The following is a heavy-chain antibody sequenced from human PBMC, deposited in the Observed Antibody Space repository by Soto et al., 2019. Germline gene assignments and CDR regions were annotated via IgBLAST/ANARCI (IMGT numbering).Heavy chain of an antibody. V-gene: IGHV3-23*01. Sequence: GGSLRLSCAASGFTFSSYAMSWVRQAPGKGLEWVSAISGSGGSTYYADSVKGRFTISRDNSKNTLYLQMNSLRAEDTAVYYCAKVPLELPNYYYYYMDVWGKGTTVTVSS. CDR2: ISGSGGST. CDR3: AKVPLELPNYYYYYMDV. J-gene: IGHJ6*03. D-gene: IGHD1-7*01. CDR1: GFTFSSYA.